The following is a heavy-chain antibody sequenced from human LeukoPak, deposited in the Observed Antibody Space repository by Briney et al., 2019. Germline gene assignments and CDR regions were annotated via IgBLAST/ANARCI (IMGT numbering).Heavy chain of an antibody. V-gene: IGHV3-21*01. CDR1: GFTFSSYS. D-gene: IGHD3-22*01. Sequence: PGGSLRLSCAASGFTFSSYSMNWVRQAPGKGLEWVSSISSSSSYIYYADSVKGRFTISRDNAKNSLYLQMNSLRAEDTAVYYCASMIVVVITDGPGHAFDIWGQGTMVTVSS. CDR2: ISSSSSYI. CDR3: ASMIVVVITDGPGHAFDI. J-gene: IGHJ3*02.